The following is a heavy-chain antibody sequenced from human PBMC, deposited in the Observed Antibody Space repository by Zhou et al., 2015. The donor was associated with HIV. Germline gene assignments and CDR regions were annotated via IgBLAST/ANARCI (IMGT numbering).Heavy chain of an antibody. CDR1: GGTFSSYA. Sequence: QVQLVQSGAEVKKPGSSVKVSCKASGGTFSSYAISWVRQAPGQGLEWMGGIIPIFGTANYAQKFQGRVTITADESTSTAYMELSSLRSEDTAVYYCARDLNSCSSTSCYGGGDALYIWGRRDEWSPSLQ. CDR3: ARDLNSCSSTSCYGGGDALYI. V-gene: IGHV1-69*01. D-gene: IGHD2-2*01. CDR2: IIPIFGTA. J-gene: IGHJ3*02.